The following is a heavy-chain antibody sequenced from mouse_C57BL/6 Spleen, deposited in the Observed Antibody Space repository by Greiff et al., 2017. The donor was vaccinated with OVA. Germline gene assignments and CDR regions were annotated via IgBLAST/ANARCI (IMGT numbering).Heavy chain of an antibody. D-gene: IGHD1-1*01. V-gene: IGHV1-64*01. CDR3: ARQGPYGSSGDY. CDR2: IHPNSGST. Sequence: VQLQQPGAELVKPGASVKLSCKASGYTFTSYWMHWVKQRPGQGLEWIGMIHPNSGSTNYNEKFKSKATLTVDKSSSTAYMQLSSLTSEDSAVYYCARQGPYGSSGDYWGQGTTLTVSS. J-gene: IGHJ2*01. CDR1: GYTFTSYW.